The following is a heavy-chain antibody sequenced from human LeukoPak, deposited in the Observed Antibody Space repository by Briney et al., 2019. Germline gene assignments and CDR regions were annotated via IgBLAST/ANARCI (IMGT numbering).Heavy chain of an antibody. J-gene: IGHJ4*02. Sequence: GASVKVSCKASGYTFTSYGISWVRQAPGQGLEWMGWISAYNGNTNYAQKLQGRVTMTTDTSTSTAYMELRSLRSDDAAVYYCARIEYYYDSSGYYSFDYWGQGTLVTVSS. CDR3: ARIEYYYDSSGYYSFDY. CDR2: ISAYNGNT. D-gene: IGHD3-22*01. CDR1: GYTFTSYG. V-gene: IGHV1-18*01.